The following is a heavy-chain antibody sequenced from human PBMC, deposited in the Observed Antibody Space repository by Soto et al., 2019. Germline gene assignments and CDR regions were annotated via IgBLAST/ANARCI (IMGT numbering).Heavy chain of an antibody. CDR1: GYSFTSYW. CDR2: IYPGDSDT. V-gene: IGHV5-51*01. D-gene: IGHD3-3*01. Sequence: GESLKISCKGSGYSFTSYWIGWVRQMPGKGLEWMGIIYPGDSDTRYSPSFQGQVTISADKSIGTAYRQWSSLKASDTAMYYCARQGPGYYDFWSGYYNYYYYGMDVWGQGTTVTVSS. J-gene: IGHJ6*02. CDR3: ARQGPGYYDFWSGYYNYYYYGMDV.